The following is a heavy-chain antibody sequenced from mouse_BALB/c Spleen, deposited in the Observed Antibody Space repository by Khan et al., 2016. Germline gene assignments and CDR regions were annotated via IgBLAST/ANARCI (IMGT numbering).Heavy chain of an antibody. D-gene: IGHD2-1*01. CDR1: GFTFRNYA. CDR2: ISTGDST. CDR3: AREDYGNYGDYFDY. Sequence: EVELVESGGGLVKPGGSLKLSCAASGFTFRNYAMSWVRQTPEKRLEWVASISTGDSTYYGDSVKGRFTISRDNARNILYLQMSSLRSEDTAMFYCAREDYGNYGDYFDYWVQGTTLTVSS. J-gene: IGHJ2*01. V-gene: IGHV5-6-5*01.